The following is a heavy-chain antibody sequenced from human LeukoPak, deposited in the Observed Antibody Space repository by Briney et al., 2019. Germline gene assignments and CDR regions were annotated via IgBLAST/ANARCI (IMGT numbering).Heavy chain of an antibody. D-gene: IGHD5-12*01. J-gene: IGHJ4*02. CDR3: ATNNPTQGYLTDH. CDR2: ITAVGHVT. Sequence: GGSLRLSCAASGFTFRRFAMNWVRQAPEKGLGWVSVITAVGHVTSSADSVRGRFTISKDNSQNTLYLQMNSLSAADTAIYYCATNNPTQGYLTDHWGQGPLVTVSS. CDR1: GFTFRRFA. V-gene: IGHV3-23*01.